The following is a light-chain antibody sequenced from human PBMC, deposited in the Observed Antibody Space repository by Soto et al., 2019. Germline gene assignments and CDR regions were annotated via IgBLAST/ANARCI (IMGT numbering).Light chain of an antibody. CDR1: QGISNY. CDR3: QQLTNYPDP. J-gene: IGKJ2*01. V-gene: IGKV1-9*01. Sequence: DIQLTQSPSFLSASVGDRVTIACRASQGISNYLAWYQQKPGKAPKLLVYAASTLQGGVPSRFSGSGSGTEFTLTIHNLQPEDLATYYCQQLTNYPDPFGQGTKLEIK. CDR2: AAS.